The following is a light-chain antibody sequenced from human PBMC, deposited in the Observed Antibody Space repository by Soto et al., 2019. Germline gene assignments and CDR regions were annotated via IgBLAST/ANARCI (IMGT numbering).Light chain of an antibody. CDR1: QSVSSY. V-gene: IGKV3-11*01. Sequence: EIVLTQSPATLSLSPGARAPLSCRASQSVSSYLAWYQQKPGQAPRLLIHGASNRATGIPDRFSGSGSGTDFTLTITRLEPEDFAVYYCQQYNNWPPITFGQGTRLEIK. J-gene: IGKJ5*01. CDR3: QQYNNWPPIT. CDR2: GAS.